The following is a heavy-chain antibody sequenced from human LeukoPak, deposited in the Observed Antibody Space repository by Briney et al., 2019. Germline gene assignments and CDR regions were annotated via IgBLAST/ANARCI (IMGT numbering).Heavy chain of an antibody. V-gene: IGHV4-34*01. Sequence: PSETLSLTCAVYGGSFSGYYWSWIRQPPGKGLEWIGEINHSGSTNYNPSLKSRVTISVDTSKNQFSLKLSSVTAADTAVYYCARGSSGGSWLNYWGQGTLVTVSS. CDR2: INHSGST. CDR3: ARGSSGGSWLNY. D-gene: IGHD2-15*01. J-gene: IGHJ4*02. CDR1: GGSFSGYY.